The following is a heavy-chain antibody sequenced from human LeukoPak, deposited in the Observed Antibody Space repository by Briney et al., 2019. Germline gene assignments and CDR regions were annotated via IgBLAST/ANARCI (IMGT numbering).Heavy chain of an antibody. Sequence: GESLKISCKGSGYSFTSYWIGWVRQIPGKGLEWMGIIYPGDSDTRYSPSFQGQVTISADKSISTAYLQWSSLKASDTAMYYCARQGNSGLSKPYYFDYWGQGTLVTVSS. CDR1: GYSFTSYW. V-gene: IGHV5-51*01. CDR2: IYPGDSDT. J-gene: IGHJ4*02. D-gene: IGHD4-23*01. CDR3: ARQGNSGLSKPYYFDY.